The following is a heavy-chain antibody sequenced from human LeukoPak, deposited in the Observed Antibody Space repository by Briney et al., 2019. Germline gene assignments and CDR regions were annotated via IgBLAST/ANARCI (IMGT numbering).Heavy chain of an antibody. V-gene: IGHV5-51*01. CDR3: ARFEKYSSGWY. Sequence: RXXXXKXXEWMGIIYPGDSDTRYSPSFQGQVTISADKSISTAYLQWSSLKASDTAMYYCARFEKYSSGWYWAQGTLVTVSS. D-gene: IGHD6-19*01. J-gene: IGHJ4*02. CDR2: IYPGDSDT.